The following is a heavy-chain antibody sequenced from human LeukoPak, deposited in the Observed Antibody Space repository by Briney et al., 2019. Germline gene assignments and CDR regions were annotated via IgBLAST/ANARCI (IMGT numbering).Heavy chain of an antibody. D-gene: IGHD5-24*01. J-gene: IGHJ4*02. Sequence: SVKVSCKASGGTFSSYAISWVRQAPGQGLEWMGGIIPIFGTANYAQKFQGRVTITADESTSTAYMELSSLRSEDTAVYYCARLRRRWLQPYYFDYWGQGTLVTVSS. CDR3: ARLRRRWLQPYYFDY. V-gene: IGHV1-69*13. CDR2: IIPIFGTA. CDR1: GGTFSSYA.